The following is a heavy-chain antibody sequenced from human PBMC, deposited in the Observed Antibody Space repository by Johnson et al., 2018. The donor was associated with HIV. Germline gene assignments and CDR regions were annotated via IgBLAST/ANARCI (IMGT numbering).Heavy chain of an antibody. CDR2: ISWDGGST. V-gene: IGHV3-43*01. Sequence: VQLVESGGGLVQPGRSLRLSCAASGFTFDDYTMHWVRQAPGKGLEWVSLISWDGGSTYYADSVKGRFTISRDNSKNSLYLQMNSLRTEDTALYYCAKDRAGYYDSSGYWDAFDIWGQGTMVTVSS. J-gene: IGHJ3*02. CDR1: GFTFDDYT. D-gene: IGHD3-22*01. CDR3: AKDRAGYYDSSGYWDAFDI.